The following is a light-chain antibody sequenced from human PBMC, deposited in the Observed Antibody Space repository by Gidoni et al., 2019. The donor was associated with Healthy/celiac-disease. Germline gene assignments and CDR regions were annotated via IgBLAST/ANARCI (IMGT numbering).Light chain of an antibody. CDR2: GAS. V-gene: IGKV3-15*01. Sequence: LSCRASQSVSSNLAWYQQKPGQAPRLLIYGASTRATGIPARFSGSGSGTEFTLTISSLQSEDFAVYYCQQYNNRRTFGQGTKLEIK. CDR3: QQYNNRRT. CDR1: QSVSSN. J-gene: IGKJ2*01.